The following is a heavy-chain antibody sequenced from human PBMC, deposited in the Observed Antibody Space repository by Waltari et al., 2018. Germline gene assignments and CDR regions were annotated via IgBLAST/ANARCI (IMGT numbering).Heavy chain of an antibody. CDR3: ARDPSEYYDILTGYTPDY. CDR2: IYHSGST. V-gene: IGHV4-38-2*02. CDR1: GYSISSGYY. Sequence: QVQLQESGPGLVKPSATLSLTCAVSGYSISSGYYWGWIRPPPGKGLEWIGSIYHSGSTYYNPSLKSRVTISVDTSKNQFSLKLSSVTAADTAVYYCARDPSEYYDILTGYTPDYWGQGTLVTVSS. D-gene: IGHD3-9*01. J-gene: IGHJ4*02.